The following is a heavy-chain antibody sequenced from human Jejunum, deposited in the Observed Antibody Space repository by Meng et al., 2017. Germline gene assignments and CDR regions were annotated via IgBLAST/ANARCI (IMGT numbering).Heavy chain of an antibody. CDR2: ISFSGKT. J-gene: IGHJ5*02. CDR3: ARGGNGGRLGDNWFDP. D-gene: IGHD2-8*01. Sequence: VQLQQWGAGLLKPSETLSLTCTVPGGPISSGNYTWSWIRQPPGKGLEWIGYISFSGKTSYNPSFKSRVTISLDTSKNHFSLTLTSVTVADTAGYYCARGGNGGRLGDNWFDPWGQGTLVTVSS. V-gene: IGHV4-30-4*01. CDR1: GGPISSGNYT.